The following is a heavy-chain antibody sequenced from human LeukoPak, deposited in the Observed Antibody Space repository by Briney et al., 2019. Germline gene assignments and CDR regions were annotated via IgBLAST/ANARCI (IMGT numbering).Heavy chain of an antibody. CDR3: AKDTPSGYDVLIDY. D-gene: IGHD5-12*01. CDR1: GFTFSSYE. Sequence: GGSLRLSCAASGFTFSSYEMSWVRQAPGKGLEWVSAISGSGGSTYYADSVKGRFTISRDNSKNTLYLQMNSLRAEDTAVYYCAKDTPSGYDVLIDYWGQGTLVTVSS. J-gene: IGHJ4*02. V-gene: IGHV3-23*01. CDR2: ISGSGGST.